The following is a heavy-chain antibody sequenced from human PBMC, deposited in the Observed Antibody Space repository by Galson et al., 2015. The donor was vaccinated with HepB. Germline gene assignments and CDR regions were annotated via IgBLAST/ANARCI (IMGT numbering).Heavy chain of an antibody. D-gene: IGHD3-9*01. J-gene: IGHJ6*02. CDR2: IDTSDSQT. CDR3: ARHRGNYNSLTGYGYGAAGSGMDV. Sequence: QSGAEVKKPGESLRVSCKGSGYSFTSFWISWVRQMPGKGLEWMGRIDTSDSQTSYSPAFQGHVTISADKSINTAYLQWSSLKASDTAKYYCARHRGNYNSLTGYGYGAAGSGMDVWGQGTTVTVSS. CDR1: GYSFTSFW. V-gene: IGHV5-10-1*01.